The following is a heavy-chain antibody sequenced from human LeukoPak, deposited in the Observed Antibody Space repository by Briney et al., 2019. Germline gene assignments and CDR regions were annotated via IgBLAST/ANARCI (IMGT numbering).Heavy chain of an antibody. CDR3: ASWTYYYHSSGYY. Sequence: GGSLRLSXAASGFTVSSNYMSWVRQAPGKGLEWVSVIYAGGSTYYADSVKGRFTISRDNSKNTLYLQMNSLRAEDTAVYYCASWTYYYHSSGYYWGQGTLVTVSS. J-gene: IGHJ4*02. CDR2: IYAGGST. D-gene: IGHD3-22*01. CDR1: GFTVSSNY. V-gene: IGHV3-53*01.